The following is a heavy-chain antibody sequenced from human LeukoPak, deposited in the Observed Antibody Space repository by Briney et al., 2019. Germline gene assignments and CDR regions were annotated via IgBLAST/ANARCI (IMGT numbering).Heavy chain of an antibody. Sequence: QAGGSLRLSCSASGLTFSTCAMHWVRQAPGRGLEWLKLIRPVGGKKFYSDFVKGRFTVSRDNFKNILYLEMNSLRSEDTAVYYCVKDDPVLHFWGQGTLVSVSS. J-gene: IGHJ4*02. V-gene: IGHV3-30*02. CDR1: GLTFSTCA. CDR3: VKDDPVLHF. CDR2: IRPVGGKK.